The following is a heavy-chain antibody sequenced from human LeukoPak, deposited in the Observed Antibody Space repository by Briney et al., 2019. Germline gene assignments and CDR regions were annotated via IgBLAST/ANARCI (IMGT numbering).Heavy chain of an antibody. CDR2: IIPVFGTG. CDR1: GGTFSSYA. J-gene: IGHJ4*02. V-gene: IGHV1-69*13. CDR3: AKYGGTYHLPDY. Sequence: ASVRVSCKASGGTFSSYAIGWVRQAPGQGLEWMGGIIPVFGTGNYAQKFQGRVAITADEFTNTVYMDLIRLRSEDTAVYYCAKYGGTYHLPDYWGQGTLVTVSS. D-gene: IGHD1-26*01.